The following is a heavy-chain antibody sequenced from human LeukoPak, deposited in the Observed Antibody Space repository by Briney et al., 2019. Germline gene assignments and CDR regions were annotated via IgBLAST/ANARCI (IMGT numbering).Heavy chain of an antibody. J-gene: IGHJ4*02. V-gene: IGHV4-4*07. CDR2: IYASGNT. CDR3: ARSIAARRMDFDY. D-gene: IGHD6-6*01. CDR1: GGSISSYY. Sequence: SETLSLTCTVSGGSISSYYWSWVRQPAGKGLEWIGRIYASGNTNYNPSLKGRVTISMDTSKNQFSLKLSSVTAADTAVYYCARSIAARRMDFDYWGQGTLVTVSS.